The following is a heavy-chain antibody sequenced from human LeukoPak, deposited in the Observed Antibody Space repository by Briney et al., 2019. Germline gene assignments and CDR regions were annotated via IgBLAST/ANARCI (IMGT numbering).Heavy chain of an antibody. CDR1: GFTFSNHG. CDR2: IKQDGSEK. V-gene: IGHV3-7*01. Sequence: GGSLRLSCAASGFTFSNHGMNWVRQAPGKGLEGVANIKQDGSEKYYVDSVKGRFTISRDNAKNSLYLQMNSLRAEDTAVYYCARRPDYYYYYMGVWGKGTTVTVSS. CDR3: ARRPDYYYYYMGV. D-gene: IGHD1-14*01. J-gene: IGHJ6*03.